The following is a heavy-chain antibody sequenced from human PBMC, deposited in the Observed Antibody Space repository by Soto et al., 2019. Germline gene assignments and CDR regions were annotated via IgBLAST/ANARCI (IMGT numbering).Heavy chain of an antibody. V-gene: IGHV3-23*01. CDR1: GFTISTA. CDR2: FSGDGINT. CDR3: AQDPLVGANYKYYDMDV. D-gene: IGHD1-26*01. Sequence: PGGSLRLSCAASGFTISTAMTWVRQAPGKGLEWVSSFSGDGINTYYADSVKGRFTFSRDNSKNTVYLQMDNLRVEDTAVYHCAQDPLVGANYKYYDMDVWGQGTTVIVSS. J-gene: IGHJ6*02.